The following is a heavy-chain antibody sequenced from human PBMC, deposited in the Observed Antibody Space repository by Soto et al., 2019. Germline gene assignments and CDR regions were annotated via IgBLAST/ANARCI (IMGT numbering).Heavy chain of an antibody. V-gene: IGHV4-34*01. CDR2: INHVGGT. J-gene: IGHJ5*02. Sequence: PSETLSLTCAVYGGFLSESYWAWIRQPPGKGLEWIGEINHVGGTNYNPSLKSRVTMSVDTSQNQFSLRLISVTAADTAMYFCVRIRYQLPSSVLWLDPWGQGTPVTVSS. CDR1: GGFLSESY. D-gene: IGHD3-16*01. CDR3: VRIRYQLPSSVLWLDP.